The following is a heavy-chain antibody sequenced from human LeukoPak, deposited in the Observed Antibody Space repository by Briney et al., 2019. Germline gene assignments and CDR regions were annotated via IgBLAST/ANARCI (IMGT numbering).Heavy chain of an antibody. V-gene: IGHV3-30*04. CDR1: GFTFSSYA. CDR2: ISKDGNSQ. CDR3: AGESFDI. J-gene: IGHJ3*02. Sequence: GRSLRLSYAASGFTFSSYALDWVRQAPGKGLEWVAVISKDGNSQNYADSVKGRFTISRDNSKNTLYLQMNSLRPEDTAVYYCAGESFDIWGQGTTVTVSS.